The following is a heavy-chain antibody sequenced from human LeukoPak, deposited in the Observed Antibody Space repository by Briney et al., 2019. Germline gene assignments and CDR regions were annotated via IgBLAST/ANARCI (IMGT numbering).Heavy chain of an antibody. CDR1: GGSISSSSYY. J-gene: IGHJ4*02. D-gene: IGHD1-26*01. V-gene: IGHV4-39*01. Sequence: PSETLSLTCTVSGGSISSSSYYWGWIPQPPGKGLEWIGSIYDSGRTYYNPSLKSRVTISVDSSKNQFPLKLSSVTAADTAVYYWARQAPWELLSIDYWGQGTLVTVSS. CDR3: ARQAPWELLSIDY. CDR2: IYDSGRT.